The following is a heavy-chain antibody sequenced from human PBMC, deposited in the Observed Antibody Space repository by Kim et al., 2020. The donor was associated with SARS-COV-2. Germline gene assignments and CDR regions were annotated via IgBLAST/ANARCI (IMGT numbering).Heavy chain of an antibody. CDR2: IWYDGSQK. J-gene: IGHJ4*02. Sequence: GGSLRLSCTASGFTFRNYGMHWVRKAPGKGLEWVAVIWYDGSQKYYGDSVKGRFTISRDNSKNTVYLQVNSLRAEDTAVYFCARNSDALGFVYWGQGTLVTVSS. D-gene: IGHD2-8*01. CDR3: ARNSDALGFVY. V-gene: IGHV3-33*01. CDR1: GFTFRNYG.